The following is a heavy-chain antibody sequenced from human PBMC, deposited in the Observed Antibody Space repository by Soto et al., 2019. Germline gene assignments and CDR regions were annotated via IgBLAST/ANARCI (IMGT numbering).Heavy chain of an antibody. CDR3: PRDKITGLFDY. J-gene: IGHJ4*02. CDR2: IYFTGST. D-gene: IGHD2-8*02. V-gene: IGHV4-59*12. Sequence: PSETLSLTCTVSGGSISSYYWSWIRQPPGKGLEWIGYIYFTGSTNYNPSLKSRVTISVDTSKNQFSLKLTSVPAADTAVYYWPRDKITGLFDYWGQGTMGTVS. CDR1: GGSISSYY.